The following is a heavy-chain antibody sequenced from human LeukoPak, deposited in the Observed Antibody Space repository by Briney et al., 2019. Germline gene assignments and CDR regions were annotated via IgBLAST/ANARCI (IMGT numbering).Heavy chain of an antibody. CDR2: ISAYNGNT. D-gene: IGHD3-10*01. V-gene: IGHV1-18*01. Sequence: ASAKVSCKASGYTFTTYGISWVRQAPGQGLEWMGWISAYNGNTNYSQKLQGRVTMTTDTSTTTAYMELRSLRSDDTAVYYCARGFDYYGSGSFYGGLDFWGQGTLVTVSS. J-gene: IGHJ4*02. CDR1: GYTFTTYG. CDR3: ARGFDYYGSGSFYGGLDF.